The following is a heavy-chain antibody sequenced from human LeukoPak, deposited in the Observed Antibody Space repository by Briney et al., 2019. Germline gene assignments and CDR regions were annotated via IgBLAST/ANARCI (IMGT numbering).Heavy chain of an antibody. CDR2: ISTSSRTI. J-gene: IGHJ4*02. CDR3: ARGRRDYSNYEGTLEY. D-gene: IGHD4-11*01. CDR1: GFTFSIYT. Sequence: PGGSLRLSCAASGFTFSIYTMDWVRQAPGKGLEWVAYISTSSRTIYYADSVKGRFTISRDDAKNSLSLHMDSLRAEDTAVYYCARGRRDYSNYEGTLEYWGQGTLVTVSS. V-gene: IGHV3-48*01.